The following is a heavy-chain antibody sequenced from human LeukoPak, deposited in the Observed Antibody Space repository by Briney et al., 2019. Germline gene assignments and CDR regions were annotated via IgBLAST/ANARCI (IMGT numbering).Heavy chain of an antibody. CDR3: ARDNAGSGWVY. J-gene: IGHJ4*02. D-gene: IGHD6-19*01. V-gene: IGHV3-7*04. Sequence: PGGSLRLSCVASGFIFSDYWMSWVRQAPGKGPEWVANIKVDGIEEYYADSVKGRFTISRDNAKNSLYLQMNSLRAEDTAVYYCARDNAGSGWVYWGQGTLVTVSS. CDR2: IKVDGIEE. CDR1: GFIFSDYW.